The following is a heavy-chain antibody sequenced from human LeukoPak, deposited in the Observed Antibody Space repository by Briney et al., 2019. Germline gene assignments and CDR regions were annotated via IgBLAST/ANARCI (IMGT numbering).Heavy chain of an antibody. V-gene: IGHV1-2*02. CDR3: ARDWGYCSSTSCYNY. D-gene: IGHD2-2*02. J-gene: IGHJ4*02. CDR1: GYTFTGYY. Sequence: ASVKVSCKASGYTFTGYYTHWVRQAPGQGLEWMGWINPNSGGTNYAQKFQGRVTMTRDTSISTAYMELSRLRSDDTAVYYCARDWGYCSSTSCYNYWGQGTLVTVSS. CDR2: INPNSGGT.